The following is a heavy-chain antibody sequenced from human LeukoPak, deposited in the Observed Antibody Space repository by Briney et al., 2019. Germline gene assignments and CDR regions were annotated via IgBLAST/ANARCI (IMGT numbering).Heavy chain of an antibody. D-gene: IGHD6-19*01. V-gene: IGHV3-11*04. Sequence: PGGSLRLSCAASGFTFSDNYMSWIRQAPGKGLEWVSYISSSGNMTYYADSVKGRFSITRDNAKNSLYLQMSSLRAEDTAVEYCARDGGSAWFLDYWGQGTLVTVSS. J-gene: IGHJ4*02. CDR3: ARDGGSAWFLDY. CDR1: GFTFSDNY. CDR2: ISSSGNMT.